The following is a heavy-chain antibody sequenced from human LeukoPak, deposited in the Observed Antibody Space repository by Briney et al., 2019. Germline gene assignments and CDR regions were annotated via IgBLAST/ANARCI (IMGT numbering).Heavy chain of an antibody. CDR2: INPNSGGT. D-gene: IGHD3-3*01. CDR3: ATRRVVLRFLEWLLTDAFDI. V-gene: IGHV1-2*02. Sequence: ASVKVSCKASGYTFTGYYMHWVRQAPGQGLEWMGWINPNSGGTNYAQKFQGRVTMTRDTSISTAYMELSSLRSEDTAVYYCATRRVVLRFLEWLLTDAFDIWGQGTMVTVSS. CDR1: GYTFTGYY. J-gene: IGHJ3*02.